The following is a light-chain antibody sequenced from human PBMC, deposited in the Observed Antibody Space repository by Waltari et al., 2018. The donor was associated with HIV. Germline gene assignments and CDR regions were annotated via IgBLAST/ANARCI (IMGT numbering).Light chain of an antibody. J-gene: IGLJ2*01. Sequence: QSALTQPPSASGSPGQSVTISCNGNSSDVGAYNYFSWFQQPPGQPPKLMIYDVTKRPSGVPDRFSGSKSGNTASLTVSGLQAEDEADYYCASHAGSKDVFGGGTRLTVL. V-gene: IGLV2-8*01. CDR2: DVT. CDR3: ASHAGSKDV. CDR1: SSDVGAYNY.